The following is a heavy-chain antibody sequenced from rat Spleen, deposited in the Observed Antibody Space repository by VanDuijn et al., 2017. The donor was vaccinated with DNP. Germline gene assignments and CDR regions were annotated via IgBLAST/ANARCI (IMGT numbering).Heavy chain of an antibody. CDR1: RFTFSDYN. Sequence: EVQLVESGGGLVQPGRSLKLSCAASRFTFSDYNMAWVRQAPKKGLEWVATIIYDGSRTYYRDSVKGRFTISRDTAKSTLYLQMDSLRSEDTATYYCTTGGSYPRYFDYWGQGVMVTVSS. CDR3: TTGGSYPRYFDY. D-gene: IGHD1-3*01. CDR2: IIYDGSRT. J-gene: IGHJ2*01. V-gene: IGHV5S10*01.